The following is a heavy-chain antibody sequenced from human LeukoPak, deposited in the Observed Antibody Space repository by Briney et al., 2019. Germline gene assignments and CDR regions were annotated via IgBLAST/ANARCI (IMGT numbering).Heavy chain of an antibody. J-gene: IGHJ3*02. V-gene: IGHV1-2*02. CDR1: GYTFTGYY. CDR3: ATLGGGITIFGVATRDDAFDI. Sequence: ASVKVSCKASGYTFTGYYMHWVRQAPGQGLEWMGWINPNSGGTNYAQKFQGRVTMTRDTSISTAYMELSRLRSDDTAVYYCATLGGGITIFGVATRDDAFDIWGQGTMVTVSS. D-gene: IGHD3-3*01. CDR2: INPNSGGT.